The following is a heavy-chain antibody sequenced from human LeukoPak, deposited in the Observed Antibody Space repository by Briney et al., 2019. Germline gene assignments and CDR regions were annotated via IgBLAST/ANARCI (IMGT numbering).Heavy chain of an antibody. CDR2: ISWNSGGI. Sequence: PGGSLRLSCAASGFTFDDYAMHWVRQAPGKGLEWVSGISWNSGGIGYADFVKGRFTISRDNAKNSLYLQMNSLRAEDTALYYCAKAEYYDILTGYSLDYWGQGTLVTVSS. D-gene: IGHD3-9*01. V-gene: IGHV3-9*01. CDR1: GFTFDDYA. J-gene: IGHJ4*02. CDR3: AKAEYYDILTGYSLDY.